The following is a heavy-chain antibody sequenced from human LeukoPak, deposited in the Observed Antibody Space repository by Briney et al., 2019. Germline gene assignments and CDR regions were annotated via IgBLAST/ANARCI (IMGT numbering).Heavy chain of an antibody. J-gene: IGHJ1*01. D-gene: IGHD2-15*01. CDR3: AREGYCSGGSCYGYFQH. Sequence: PSETLPLTCTVSGGSISSSSYYWGWIRQPPGKGLEWIGSIYYSGSTYYNPSLKSRVTISVDTSKNQFSLKLSSVTAADTAVYYCAREGYCSGGSCYGYFQHWGQGTLVTVSS. CDR2: IYYSGST. CDR1: GGSISSSSYY. V-gene: IGHV4-39*02.